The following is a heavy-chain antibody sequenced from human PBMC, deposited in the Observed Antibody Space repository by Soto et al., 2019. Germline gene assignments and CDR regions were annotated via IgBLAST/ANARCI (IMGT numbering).Heavy chain of an antibody. CDR3: ARVSRGELLMSGAFDI. CDR1: GGTFSSYA. Sequence: QVQLVQSGAEVKKPGSSVKVSCKASGGTFSSYAISWVQQAPGQGLEWMGGIIPIFGTANYAQKFQGRVTITADESTSTAYMELSSLRSEDTAVYYCARVSRGELLMSGAFDIWGQGTMVTVSS. CDR2: IIPIFGTA. D-gene: IGHD3-10*01. V-gene: IGHV1-69*01. J-gene: IGHJ3*02.